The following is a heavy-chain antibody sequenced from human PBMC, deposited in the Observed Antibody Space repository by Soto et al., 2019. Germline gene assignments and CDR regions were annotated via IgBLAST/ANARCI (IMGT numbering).Heavy chain of an antibody. CDR3: AKPYTAMALDAFDI. V-gene: IGHV3-30*18. J-gene: IGHJ3*02. D-gene: IGHD5-18*01. Sequence: LRLSCAASGFTFSSYCMHWVRQAPGKGLEWVAVISYDGSNKYYADSVKGRFTISRDNSKNTLYLQMNSLRAEDTAVYYCAKPYTAMALDAFDIWGQGTMVTVSS. CDR2: ISYDGSNK. CDR1: GFTFSSYC.